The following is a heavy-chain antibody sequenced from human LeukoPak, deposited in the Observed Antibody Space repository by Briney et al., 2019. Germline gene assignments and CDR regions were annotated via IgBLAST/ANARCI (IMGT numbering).Heavy chain of an antibody. V-gene: IGHV4-39*01. CDR2: IYYSGST. D-gene: IGHD1-1*01. Sequence: PSETLSLTCTVSGGSISSSSYYWGWIRQPPGKGLEWIGSIYYSGSTYYNPSLKSRVTISVDTSKNQFSLKLSSVTAADTAVYYCARHPHGNWNDWYYFDYWGQGTLVTVSS. CDR3: ARHPHGNWNDWYYFDY. J-gene: IGHJ4*02. CDR1: GGSISSSSYY.